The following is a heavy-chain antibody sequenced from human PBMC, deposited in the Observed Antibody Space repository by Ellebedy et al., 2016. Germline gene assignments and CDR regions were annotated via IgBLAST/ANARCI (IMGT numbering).Heavy chain of an antibody. J-gene: IGHJ5*02. Sequence: SETLSLTCTVSGGSISSYYWSWIRQPPGKGLEWIGYIYYSGSTNYNPPLKSRVTISVDTSKNQFSLRLSSVTAADTAVYYCAREGEGGWFDPWGQGTLVTVSS. CDR1: GGSISSYY. CDR3: AREGEGGWFDP. D-gene: IGHD2-15*01. V-gene: IGHV4-59*01. CDR2: IYYSGST.